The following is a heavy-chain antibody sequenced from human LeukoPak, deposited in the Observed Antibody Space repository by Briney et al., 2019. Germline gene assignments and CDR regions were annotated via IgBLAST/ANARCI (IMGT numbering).Heavy chain of an antibody. CDR1: GFTFSSYW. V-gene: IGHV3-7*01. D-gene: IGHD1-26*01. CDR3: VRASRELLRDY. CDR2: IKPDGSEE. Sequence: RGSLRLSCAASGFTFSSYWITWVRQATGKGLEWVANIKPDGSEEYYVDSVKGRFTISRVNAKNSLYLQMNSLRAEDTAVYYCVRASRELLRDYWGQGTLVTVSS. J-gene: IGHJ4*02.